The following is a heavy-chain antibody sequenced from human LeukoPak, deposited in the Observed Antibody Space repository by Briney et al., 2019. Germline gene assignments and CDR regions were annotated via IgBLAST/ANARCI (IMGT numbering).Heavy chain of an antibody. V-gene: IGHV3-23*01. CDR2: ISGSGVTT. D-gene: IGHD2-21*01. J-gene: IGHJ4*02. Sequence: GGSLRLSCAASGFPFSSYVMSWVRQAPGKGLEWVPGISGSGVTTYYADSVKGRFTISRDNSKDTLYLQMNSLRADDTAVYYCARDGITPPGIFNFDYWGQGTLVTVSS. CDR3: ARDGITPPGIFNFDY. CDR1: GFPFSSYV.